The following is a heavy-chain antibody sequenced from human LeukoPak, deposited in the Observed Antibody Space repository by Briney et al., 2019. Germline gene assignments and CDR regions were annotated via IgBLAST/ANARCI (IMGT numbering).Heavy chain of an antibody. CDR2: INPNSGGT. CDR3: ARDRPIAAAGTDWFEP. Sequence: ASVKVSCKASGYTFTSHYMHRVRQAPGQGLEWMGWINPNSGGTNYAQKFQGRVTMTRDTSISTAYMELSRLRSDDTAVYYCARDRPIAAAGTDWFEPWGQGTLVTVSS. D-gene: IGHD6-13*01. CDR1: GYTFTSHY. J-gene: IGHJ5*02. V-gene: IGHV1-2*02.